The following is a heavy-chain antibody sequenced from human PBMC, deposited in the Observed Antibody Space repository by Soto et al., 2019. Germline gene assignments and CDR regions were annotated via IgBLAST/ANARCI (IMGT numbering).Heavy chain of an antibody. Sequence: EVQLLESGGGLVQPGGSLRLSCAASGFTFSSYAMSWVRQAPGKGLEWVSAIRGSGGSTYYADSVKGRFTISRDNSKNTLYLQMNSLRGEDRAVYYCANDRLAWSCYYLFDYWGQGTLVTVSS. CDR3: ANDRLAWSCYYLFDY. CDR1: GFTFSSYA. D-gene: IGHD3-3*01. CDR2: IRGSGGST. V-gene: IGHV3-23*01. J-gene: IGHJ4*02.